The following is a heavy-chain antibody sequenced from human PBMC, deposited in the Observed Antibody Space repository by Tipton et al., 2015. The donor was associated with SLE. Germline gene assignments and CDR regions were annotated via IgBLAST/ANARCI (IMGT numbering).Heavy chain of an antibody. CDR3: ARGGLGHSGSSALEWFQH. CDR2: INHSGST. V-gene: IGHV4-34*01. CDR1: GGSFSGYY. D-gene: IGHD6-6*01. J-gene: IGHJ1*01. Sequence: TLSLTCAVYGGSFSGYYWSWIRQPPGKGLEWIGEINHSGSTNYNPSLKSRVTISVETTKNQFSLKLSSVTAADTAVYYCARGGLGHSGSSALEWFQHWGQGTLVTVSS.